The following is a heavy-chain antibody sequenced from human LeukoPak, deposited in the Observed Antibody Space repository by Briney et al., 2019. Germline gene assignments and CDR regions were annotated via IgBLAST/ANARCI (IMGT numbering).Heavy chain of an antibody. V-gene: IGHV3-11*06. CDR3: ARGPLGYSGYDQGSFDY. D-gene: IGHD5-12*01. CDR2: ISITSSYT. CDR1: GFIFSDYY. J-gene: IGHJ4*02. Sequence: PGGALRLSCAASGFIFSDYYMCWIRQVPGKGLEWVSYISITSSYTKYADSVKGRFTISRDNAKNSLYLQTNSLRAEDTAVYYCARGPLGYSGYDQGSFDYWGQGTLVTVSS.